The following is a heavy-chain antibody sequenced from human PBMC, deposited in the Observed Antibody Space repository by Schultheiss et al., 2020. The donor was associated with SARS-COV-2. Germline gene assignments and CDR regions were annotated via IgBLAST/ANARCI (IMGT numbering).Heavy chain of an antibody. CDR3: ARGGVSYYYYYMDV. V-gene: IGHV4-59*12. CDR2: IYYSGST. Sequence: SETLSLTCTVSGVPFSSYYWGWIRQPPGKGLEWIGSIYYSGSTNYNPSLKSRVTISVDTSKNQFSLKLSSVTAADTAVYYCARGGVSYYYYYMDVWGKGTTVTVSS. J-gene: IGHJ6*03. CDR1: GVPFSSYY. D-gene: IGHD6-13*01.